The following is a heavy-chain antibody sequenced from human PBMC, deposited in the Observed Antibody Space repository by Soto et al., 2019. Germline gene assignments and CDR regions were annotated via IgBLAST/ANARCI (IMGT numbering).Heavy chain of an antibody. J-gene: IGHJ4*02. V-gene: IGHV1-69*01. CDR2: IIPIFGTA. Sequence: QVPLVQSGAEVKNPGSSVKVSCKASGGTFINYAINWVRQAPGQGLEWMGGIIPIFGTANYAQNFQGRVTITADESTSTAYMDLSSLRSEDTAMYYCARSRPGSDIVVVVAATPGFFDYWGQGTLVTVSS. CDR3: ARSRPGSDIVVVVAATPGFFDY. CDR1: GGTFINYA. D-gene: IGHD2-15*01.